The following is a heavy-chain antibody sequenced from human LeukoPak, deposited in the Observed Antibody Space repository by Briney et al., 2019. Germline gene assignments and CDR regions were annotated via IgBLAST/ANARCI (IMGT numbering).Heavy chain of an antibody. J-gene: IGHJ4*02. V-gene: IGHV1-2*02. Sequence: ASVKVSCKASGYTFTGYYMHWVRRAPGQGLEWMGWINPNSGGTNYAQKFQGRVTMTRDTSISTAYMELSRLRSDDTAVYYCARGFSGSNGAIDYWGQGTLVTVSS. CDR3: ARGFSGSNGAIDY. CDR2: INPNSGGT. D-gene: IGHD1-26*01. CDR1: GYTFTGYY.